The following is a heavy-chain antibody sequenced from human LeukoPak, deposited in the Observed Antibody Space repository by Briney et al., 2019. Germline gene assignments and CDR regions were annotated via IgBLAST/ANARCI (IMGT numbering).Heavy chain of an antibody. CDR3: AREGKAADDVNWFDP. CDR1: GGTFSSYA. V-gene: IGHV1-2*02. D-gene: IGHD6-13*01. Sequence: GASVKVSCKASGGTFSSYAISWVRQAPGQGLEWMGWINPNSGGTNHAQKFRGRITMTRDTSTDTAYMEVNSLRSDDTAVYYCAREGKAADDVNWFDPWGQGTLVTVSS. J-gene: IGHJ5*02. CDR2: INPNSGGT.